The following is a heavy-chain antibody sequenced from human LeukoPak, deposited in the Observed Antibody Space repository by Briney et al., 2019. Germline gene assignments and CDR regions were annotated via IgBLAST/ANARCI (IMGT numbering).Heavy chain of an antibody. Sequence: GGSLRLSCTASGFTFGDYAMSWFRQAPGRGLEWVGFIRSKAYGGTTEYAASVKGRFTISRDDSKSIAYLQMNSLKTEDTAVYYCTRQEGYGGAFDIWGQGTMVTVSS. J-gene: IGHJ3*02. V-gene: IGHV3-49*03. CDR2: IRSKAYGGTT. CDR1: GFTFGDYA. D-gene: IGHD5-18*01. CDR3: TRQEGYGGAFDI.